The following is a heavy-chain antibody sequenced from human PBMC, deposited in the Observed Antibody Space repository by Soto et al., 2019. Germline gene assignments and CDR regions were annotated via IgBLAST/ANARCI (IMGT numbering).Heavy chain of an antibody. CDR1: GYRFTSYW. J-gene: IGHJ5*02. V-gene: IGHV5-51*01. CDR3: ARKDKSGYFNWFDP. D-gene: IGHD3-22*01. CDR2: IFPSDSDT. Sequence: VESLKISCITSGYRFTSYWIAWGRQMPGKGLEWMGIIFPSDSDTRYSPSFQGQVTISADGSTSTVFLQWASLKASDTAVYFCARKDKSGYFNWFDPWGQGTLVTVSS.